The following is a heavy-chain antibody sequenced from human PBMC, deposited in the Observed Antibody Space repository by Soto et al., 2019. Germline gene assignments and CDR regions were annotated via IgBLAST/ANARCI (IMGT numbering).Heavy chain of an antibody. V-gene: IGHV3-33*01. CDR3: ARVSQWNADLRYYGMDV. J-gene: IGHJ6*02. D-gene: IGHD1-1*01. CDR1: GFTFSSYG. Sequence: GGSLRLSCAASGFTFSSYGMHWVRQAPGKGLEWVAVIWYDGSNKYYADSVKGRFTISRDNSKNTLYLQMNSLRAEDTAVYYCARVSQWNADLRYYGMDVWGQGTTVTVYS. CDR2: IWYDGSNK.